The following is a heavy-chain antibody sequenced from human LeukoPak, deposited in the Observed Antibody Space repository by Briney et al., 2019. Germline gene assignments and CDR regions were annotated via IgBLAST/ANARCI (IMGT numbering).Heavy chain of an antibody. V-gene: IGHV4-59*12. CDR2: IYYSGST. CDR1: GGSISSYY. CDR3: AREVRGYFQN. Sequence: SETLSLTCTVSGGSISSYYWSWIRQPPGKGLEWIGYIYYSGSTNYNPSLKSRVTISVDTSKNQFSLKLSSVTAADTAVYYCAREVRGYFQNWGQGTLVTVSS. J-gene: IGHJ1*01.